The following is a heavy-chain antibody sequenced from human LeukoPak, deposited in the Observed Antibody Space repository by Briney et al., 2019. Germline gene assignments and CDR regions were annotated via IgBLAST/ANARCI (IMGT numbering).Heavy chain of an antibody. D-gene: IGHD3-16*01. J-gene: IGHJ5*01. CDR3: AKDEATSGGGLAS. CDR1: GFTVGGTH. CDR2: MYTDGTT. Sequence: GGSLRLSCAASGFTVGGTHMTWVRQAPQKGLEWVSAMYTDGTTYYADSVTGRFTVSRDTSRNTLFLHMNNLRAEDTAVYYCAKDEATSGGGLASWGQGTLVIVSS. V-gene: IGHV3-53*01.